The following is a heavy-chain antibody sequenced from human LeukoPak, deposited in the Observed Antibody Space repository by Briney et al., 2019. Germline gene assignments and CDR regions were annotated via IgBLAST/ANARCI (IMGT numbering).Heavy chain of an antibody. V-gene: IGHV4-59*12. CDR3: ARSEGAGIKYRRGNLKFDY. CDR1: GGSISSYY. Sequence: SETLSLTCTVSGGSISSYYWSWIRQPPGKGLEWIGYIYYSGTTNYNPSLKSRVTISVDTSKNQFSLKLSSVTAADTAVYYCARSEGAGIKYRRGNLKFDYWGQGTLVTVSS. CDR2: IYYSGTT. J-gene: IGHJ4*02. D-gene: IGHD6-19*01.